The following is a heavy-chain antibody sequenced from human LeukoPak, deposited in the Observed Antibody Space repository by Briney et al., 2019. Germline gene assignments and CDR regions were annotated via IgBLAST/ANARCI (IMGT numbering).Heavy chain of an antibody. CDR2: INPSGGST. CDR1: GYTFTSYY. V-gene: IGHV1-46*01. Sequence: ASVKVSCKASGYTFTSYYMHWVRQAPGQGLEWMGIINPSGGSTSYAQKFQGRVTMTRDTSTSTVYMELSSLRSEDTAVYYCARDPYHYGSGSYNRAPYYGMDVWGQGTTVTVSS. CDR3: ARDPYHYGSGSYNRAPYYGMDV. J-gene: IGHJ6*02. D-gene: IGHD3-10*01.